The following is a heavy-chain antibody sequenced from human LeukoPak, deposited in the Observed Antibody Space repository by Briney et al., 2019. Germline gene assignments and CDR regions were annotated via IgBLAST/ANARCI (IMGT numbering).Heavy chain of an antibody. CDR1: GYTFTNYG. Sequence: ASVKVSCKASGYTFTNYGISWVRQGPGQGLEWMGWISTYSGNTNYAQKLQGRVTMTTDTSTRTVYMELRSLRSDDTAVYYCARELSSGKITNFDYWGQGTVVTVSS. CDR3: ARELSSGKITNFDY. D-gene: IGHD3-16*02. J-gene: IGHJ4*02. CDR2: ISTYSGNT. V-gene: IGHV1-18*01.